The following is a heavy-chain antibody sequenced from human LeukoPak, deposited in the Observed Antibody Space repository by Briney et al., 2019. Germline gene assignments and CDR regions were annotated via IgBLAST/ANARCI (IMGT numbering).Heavy chain of an antibody. Sequence: PPETLSLTCTVSGGSISSYYWSWIRQPPGKGLEWIGYIYYSGSTNYNPSLKSRVTISVDTSKNQFSLKLSSVTAADTAVYYCARLIAARWFDPWGQGTLVTVSS. V-gene: IGHV4-59*01. CDR2: IYYSGST. D-gene: IGHD5-12*01. J-gene: IGHJ5*02. CDR1: GGSISSYY. CDR3: ARLIAARWFDP.